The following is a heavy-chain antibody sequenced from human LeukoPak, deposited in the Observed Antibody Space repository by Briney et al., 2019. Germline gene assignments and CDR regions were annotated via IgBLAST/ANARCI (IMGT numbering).Heavy chain of an antibody. D-gene: IGHD5/OR15-5a*01. CDR1: GYTFTNYG. CDR3: ARDAVSTTTAGGIDY. J-gene: IGHJ4*02. V-gene: IGHV1-18*01. CDR2: ISAYSGYT. Sequence: GASVKVSCKASGYTFTNYGISWVRQAPGQGLEWRGWISAYSGYTHYAQKIQGRVTVTTEASTTTAYMDLRSLKSYATAVYYCARDAVSTTTAGGIDYWGQGTLVTVSS.